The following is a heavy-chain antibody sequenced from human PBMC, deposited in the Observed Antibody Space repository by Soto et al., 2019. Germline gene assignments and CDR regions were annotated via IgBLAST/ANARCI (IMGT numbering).Heavy chain of an antibody. CDR1: GGSFSGYY. J-gene: IGHJ6*02. D-gene: IGHD3-3*01. CDR2: INHSGST. CDR3: ARVPMFTIFGVVIYYYYGMDV. Sequence: LSLTCAVYGGSFSGYYWSWIRQPPGKGLEWIGEINHSGSTNYNPSLKSRVTISVDTSKNQFSLKLSSVTAADTAVYYCARVPMFTIFGVVIYYYYGMDVWGQGTTVTVSS. V-gene: IGHV4-34*01.